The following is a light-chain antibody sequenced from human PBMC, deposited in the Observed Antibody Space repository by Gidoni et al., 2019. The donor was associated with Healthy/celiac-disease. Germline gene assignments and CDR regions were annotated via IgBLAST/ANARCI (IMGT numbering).Light chain of an antibody. J-gene: IGLJ2*01. Sequence: SYVLTQPPSVSVAPGQTARITCGGNNIGTKSVHWYQQKPGQAPVLVVYDDTDRPSGTPERFSGSNSGNTATLTISRVEAGDEADYYCQVWDSSSDLVVFGAGTKLTVL. CDR2: DDT. V-gene: IGLV3-21*02. CDR1: NIGTKS. CDR3: QVWDSSSDLVV.